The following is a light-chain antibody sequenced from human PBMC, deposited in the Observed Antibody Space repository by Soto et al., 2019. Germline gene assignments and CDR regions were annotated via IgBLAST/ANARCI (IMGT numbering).Light chain of an antibody. CDR1: QSVRSN. CDR2: GAS. V-gene: IGKV3-15*01. Sequence: IVLTQSPGPLSLSPGERFTLSCRASQSVRSNLAWYQQKPGRAPRLIIHGASIRATGLPARFSGSGSGTEFTLTISSLQSEDFAVYYCQQYNYWTPITFGQGTRLEI. J-gene: IGKJ5*01. CDR3: QQYNYWTPIT.